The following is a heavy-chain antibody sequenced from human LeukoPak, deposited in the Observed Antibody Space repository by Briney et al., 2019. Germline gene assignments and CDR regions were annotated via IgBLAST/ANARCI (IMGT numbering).Heavy chain of an antibody. CDR3: ARRLGYCSSTSCYQFDY. CDR2: INHSGST. Sequence: SETLSLTCAVYGGSFSGYYWSWIRQPPGKGLEWIGEINHSGSTNYNPSLKSRVTISVDTSKNQFSLKLSSVTAADTAVYYCARRLGYCSSTSCYQFDYWCQGTLVTVSS. CDR1: GGSFSGYY. J-gene: IGHJ4*02. V-gene: IGHV4-34*01. D-gene: IGHD2-2*01.